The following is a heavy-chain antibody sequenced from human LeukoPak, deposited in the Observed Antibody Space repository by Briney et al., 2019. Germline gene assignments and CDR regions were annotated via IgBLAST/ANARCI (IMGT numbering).Heavy chain of an antibody. Sequence: GGSLRLSCAASGFTFSSYSMNWVRQAPGKGLEWVSSISSSSSYIYYADSVKGRFTISRDNAKNSLYLQMNSLRAEDTAVYYCAKDSGITIFGSALDYWGQGTLVTVSS. J-gene: IGHJ4*02. CDR3: AKDSGITIFGSALDY. CDR1: GFTFSSYS. D-gene: IGHD3-3*01. V-gene: IGHV3-21*04. CDR2: ISSSSSYI.